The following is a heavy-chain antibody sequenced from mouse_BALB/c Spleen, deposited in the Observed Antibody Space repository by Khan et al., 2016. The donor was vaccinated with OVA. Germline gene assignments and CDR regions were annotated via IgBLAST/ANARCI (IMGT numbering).Heavy chain of an antibody. CDR1: GFSLTNYG. CDR2: IWSDGST. J-gene: IGHJ4*01. V-gene: IGHV2-6-1*01. CDR3: ARQPYYHYNIMDY. D-gene: IGHD2-10*01. Sequence: VQLQESGPGLVAPSQSLSITCTTSGFSLTNYGVHWVRQPPGKGLEWLVVIWSDGSTTYNSALKSRLTISKDNSKSQVFLKMNSLQTDDTARYFCARQPYYHYNIMDYWGQGTSVTVSS.